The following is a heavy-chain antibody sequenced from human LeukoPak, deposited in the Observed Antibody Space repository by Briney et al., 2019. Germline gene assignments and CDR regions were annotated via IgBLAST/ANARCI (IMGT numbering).Heavy chain of an antibody. CDR1: GGTFSSYA. CDR2: IIPIFGTA. J-gene: IGHJ4*02. CDR3: ATGGVQLWLRTDY. V-gene: IGHV1-69*01. D-gene: IGHD5-18*01. Sequence: GASVKVSCKASGGTFSSYAISWVRQAPGQGLERMGGIIPIFGTANYAQKFQGRVTITADESTSTAYMELSSLRSEDTAVYYCATGGVQLWLRTDYWGQGTLVTVSS.